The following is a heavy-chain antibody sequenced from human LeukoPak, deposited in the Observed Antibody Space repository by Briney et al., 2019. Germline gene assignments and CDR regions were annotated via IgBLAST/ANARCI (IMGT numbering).Heavy chain of an antibody. J-gene: IGHJ3*02. V-gene: IGHV3-48*04. Sequence: PGGSLRLSCAASGFTFSSYNMNWVRQAPGKGLEWVSYISSSSSTIYYADSVKGRFTISRDNAKNSLYLQMNSLRAEDTAVYYCASVLIKIVGVAGDDVCDIWGKGTMVTVSS. CDR3: ASVLIKIVGVAGDDVCDI. CDR2: ISSSSSTI. CDR1: GFTFSSYN. D-gene: IGHD3-3*01.